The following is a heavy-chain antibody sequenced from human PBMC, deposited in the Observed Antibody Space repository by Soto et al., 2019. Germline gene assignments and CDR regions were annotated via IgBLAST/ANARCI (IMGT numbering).Heavy chain of an antibody. D-gene: IGHD3-9*01. CDR1: GFSLSTSGVG. Sequence: QITLKESGPTLVKPTQTLTLTCTFSGFSLSTSGVGVGWIRQPPGKALEWLALIYWNDDKRYSPSLKSRLTITKDPTNNQVVLTMTNMDPVDTASYYCAHRPSGALRYFDWLLSSPVGQFDPWGQGPLVTVSS. V-gene: IGHV2-5*01. CDR2: IYWNDDK. CDR3: AHRPSGALRYFDWLLSSPVGQFDP. J-gene: IGHJ5*02.